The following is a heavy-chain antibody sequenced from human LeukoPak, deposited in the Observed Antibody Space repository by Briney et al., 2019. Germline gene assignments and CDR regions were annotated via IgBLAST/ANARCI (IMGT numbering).Heavy chain of an antibody. V-gene: IGHV3-23*01. D-gene: IGHD3-22*01. CDR2: IINDGGGT. CDR1: GFTFNNYG. Sequence: PGGSLRLSFPASGFTFNNYGLIWVRQAPGKGREWVAAIINDGGGTMYGAFVGGRFPISRDKSKNTLFLQMNSLRAEDRALYYCAKCSRGYFCHLWGQGTLVTVSS. J-gene: IGHJ5*02. CDR3: AKCSRGYFCHL.